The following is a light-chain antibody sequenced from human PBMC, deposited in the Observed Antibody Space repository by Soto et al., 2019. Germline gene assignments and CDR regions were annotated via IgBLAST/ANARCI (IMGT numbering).Light chain of an antibody. CDR3: QHYGRSWT. J-gene: IGKJ1*01. CDR2: GAS. V-gene: IGKV3-20*01. Sequence: EIVLTQSPGILSLSPGERVTLSWRASQRVSSSYLAWYQQKPGQAPRLLIYGASSRATGIPDRFSGSGSGTDFTLTISRLEPEDFAVYYCQHYGRSWTFGQGTKVEIK. CDR1: QRVSSSY.